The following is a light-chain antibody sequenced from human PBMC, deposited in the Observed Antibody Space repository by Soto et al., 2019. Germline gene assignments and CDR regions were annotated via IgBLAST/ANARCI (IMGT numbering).Light chain of an antibody. CDR3: SSYTSNNTRV. V-gene: IGLV2-14*01. Sequence: QSALTQPASVSGSPGQSITISCTGTSSDVGGYNYVSWYQQHPGKAPKLMIYDVSNRPSGVSNRFSGSKSGNTAPLTISGLQAEDEADYYCSSYTSNNTRVFGTGTKLTVL. J-gene: IGLJ1*01. CDR2: DVS. CDR1: SSDVGGYNY.